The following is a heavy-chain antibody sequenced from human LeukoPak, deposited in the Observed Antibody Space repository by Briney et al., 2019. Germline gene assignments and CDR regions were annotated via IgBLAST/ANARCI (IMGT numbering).Heavy chain of an antibody. CDR3: VRVACSSMTSCATVDY. D-gene: IGHD2-2*01. CDR2: INSDGSST. Sequence: GGSLRLSCAASGFTFSSYAMSWVRQAPGKGLVWVSRINSDGSSTSYADSVKGRFIISRDNAKNTLSLQMNSLRAEDTAVFYCVRVACSSMTSCATVDYWGQGTLVTVSS. CDR1: GFTFSSYA. V-gene: IGHV3-74*01. J-gene: IGHJ4*02.